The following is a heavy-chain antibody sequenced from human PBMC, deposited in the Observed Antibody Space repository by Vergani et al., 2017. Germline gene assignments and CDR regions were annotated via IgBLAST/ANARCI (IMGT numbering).Heavy chain of an antibody. Sequence: EVQLLESGGGLVQPGGSLRLSCAASGFTFSSYAMSWVRQAPGKGLEWVSVIYSGGSSTYYADSVKGRFTISRDNAKNSLYLQMNSLRAEDTAVYYCASGVRGVRYTYFDYWGQGTLVTVSS. CDR1: GFTFSSYA. D-gene: IGHD3-10*01. J-gene: IGHJ4*02. CDR2: IYSGGSST. CDR3: ASGVRGVRYTYFDY. V-gene: IGHV3-23*03.